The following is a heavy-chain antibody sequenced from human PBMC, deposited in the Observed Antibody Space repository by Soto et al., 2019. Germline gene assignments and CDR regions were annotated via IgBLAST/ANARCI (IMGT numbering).Heavy chain of an antibody. Sequence: PSGTMYLTCTVSGETICISSYYWCLIRQPPGKGLGWIGSIYYSGSTYYNPSLKSRVTLSVDTSKNQFSLKLSSATAAVTAVYYCAIPYDDSGYYYWGQGALVTAPQ. D-gene: IGHD3-22*01. CDR2: IYYSGST. V-gene: IGHV4-39*01. J-gene: IGHJ4*02. CDR1: GETICISSYY. CDR3: AIPYDDSGYYY.